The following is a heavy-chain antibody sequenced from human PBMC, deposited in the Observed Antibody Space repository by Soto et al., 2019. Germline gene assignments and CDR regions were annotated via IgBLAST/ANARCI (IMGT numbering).Heavy chain of an antibody. D-gene: IGHD3-22*01. CDR2: IYHSGTT. Sequence: SETLSLTCAVSGFSISSGYFWGWTRQPPGKGPEWLGSIYHSGTTYYNPSVKGRVTISVDTSKNQFSLKMSSVTAADTAVYYCARDSSGYYWFDPWGQGTLVTVSS. V-gene: IGHV4-38-2*02. CDR3: ARDSSGYYWFDP. J-gene: IGHJ5*02. CDR1: GFSISSGYF.